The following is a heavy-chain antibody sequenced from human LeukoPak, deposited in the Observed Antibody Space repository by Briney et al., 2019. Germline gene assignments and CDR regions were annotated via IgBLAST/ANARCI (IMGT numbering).Heavy chain of an antibody. J-gene: IGHJ3*02. Sequence: PGGSLRLSCAASGFTFSSYGMHWVRQAPGKGLEWVAFIRYDGSNKYYADSVKGRFTISRDNSKNTLYLQMNSLRAEDTAVYYCAKAVGYFDWSPIWGQGTMVTVSS. CDR1: GFTFSSYG. D-gene: IGHD3-9*01. V-gene: IGHV3-30*02. CDR3: AKAVGYFDWSPI. CDR2: IRYDGSNK.